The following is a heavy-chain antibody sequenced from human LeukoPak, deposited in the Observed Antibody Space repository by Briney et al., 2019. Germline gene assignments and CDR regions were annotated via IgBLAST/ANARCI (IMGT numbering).Heavy chain of an antibody. D-gene: IGHD3-3*01. Sequence: PGGSLRLSCAASGFTFSSYAMHWVRQAPGKGLEWVAVISYDGSNKYYADSVKGRFTISRDNSKNTLYLQMNSLRAEDTAVYYCAKNGKYYDFVFDAFDIWGQGTMVTFSS. V-gene: IGHV3-30*04. CDR1: GFTFSSYA. CDR2: ISYDGSNK. CDR3: AKNGKYYDFVFDAFDI. J-gene: IGHJ3*02.